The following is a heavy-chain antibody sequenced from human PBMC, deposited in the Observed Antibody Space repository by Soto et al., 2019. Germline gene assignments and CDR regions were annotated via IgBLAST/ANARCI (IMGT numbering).Heavy chain of an antibody. V-gene: IGHV4-59*08. J-gene: IGHJ4*02. CDR1: GGSISTYY. CDR2: IFYSGSS. D-gene: IGHD6-13*01. CDR3: ARSIGFTSSWDS. Sequence: SETLSLTCTVSGGSISTYYWNWIRQPPGKGLEWIGYIFYSGSSNYNPSLKSRVTISVDTSKNQFSLKLSSVTAEDTAVYYCARSIGFTSSWDSWGQGALVTVSS.